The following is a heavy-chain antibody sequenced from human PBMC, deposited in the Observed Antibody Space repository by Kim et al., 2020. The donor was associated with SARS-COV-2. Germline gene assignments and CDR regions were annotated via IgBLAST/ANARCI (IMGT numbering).Heavy chain of an antibody. CDR3: TTEDIVVVPAPPDY. J-gene: IGHJ4*02. D-gene: IGHD2-2*01. V-gene: IGHV3-15*01. Sequence: GGSLRLSCAASGFTFSNAWMSWVRQAPGKGLEWVGRIKSKTDGGTTDYAAPVKGRFTISRDDSKNTLYLQMNSLKTEDTAVYYCTTEDIVVVPAPPDYWGQGTLVTVSS. CDR1: GFTFSNAW. CDR2: IKSKTDGGTT.